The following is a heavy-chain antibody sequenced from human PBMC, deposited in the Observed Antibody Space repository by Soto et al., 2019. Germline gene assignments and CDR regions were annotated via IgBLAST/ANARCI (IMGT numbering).Heavy chain of an antibody. CDR2: VSTNNADT. CDR1: GYHFTAYG. D-gene: IGHD3-22*01. CDR3: ARELNTDSSAYYSFAH. J-gene: IGHJ4*02. V-gene: IGHV1-18*01. Sequence: KVSCKTSGYHFTAYGLAWLRQAPGQRPEWMGWVSTNNADTNYAEKLQGRVTMTTDKSTTTTYMELRSLRSDDTAVYYCARELNTDSSAYYSFAHWGQGTLVTVSS.